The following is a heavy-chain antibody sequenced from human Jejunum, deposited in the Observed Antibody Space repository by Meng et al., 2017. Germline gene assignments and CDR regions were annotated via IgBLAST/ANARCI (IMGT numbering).Heavy chain of an antibody. CDR1: GFIFSSYA. CDR2: INWSGGGT. V-gene: IGHV3-20*04. Sequence: GGSLRLSCAASGFIFSSYAMSWVRQAPGKGLEWVSGINWSGGGTGYADSMKGRFTISRDNAKNSLYLQMDSLRAEDTAFYYCARARGDFADYRNWGYFDYWGQGTLVTVSS. CDR3: ARARGDFADYRNWGYFDY. J-gene: IGHJ4*02. D-gene: IGHD7-27*01.